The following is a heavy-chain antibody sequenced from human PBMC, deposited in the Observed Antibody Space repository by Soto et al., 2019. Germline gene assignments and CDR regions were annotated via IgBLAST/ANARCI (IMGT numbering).Heavy chain of an antibody. J-gene: IGHJ6*02. CDR1: GGTFSTSA. V-gene: IGHV1-69*05. D-gene: IGHD5-12*01. Sequence: VQLEQSGPEVKKPGSSVKVSCKASGGTFSTSALSWVRQAPGQGLEWMGGIMPVFPTPDYAQKFQGRVXXXXXXSXXXXXXXXXXXXXXXXXXXXCAXXKXRLQLGGNYYYILDVWGQGTAVTVSS. CDR2: IMPVFPTP. CDR3: AXXKXRLQLGGNYYYILDV.